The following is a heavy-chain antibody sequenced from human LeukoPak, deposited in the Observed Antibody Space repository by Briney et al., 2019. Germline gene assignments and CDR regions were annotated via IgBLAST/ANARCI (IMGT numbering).Heavy chain of an antibody. J-gene: IGHJ4*02. D-gene: IGHD6-19*01. CDR2: IWYDDTNK. V-gene: IGHV3-33*01. CDR3: ARRDSIGWPFDY. Sequence: GGSLRLSCTASGFTFSDYGMHWVRQPPGKGLEWVAIIWYDDTNKNYADSVKGRFTISRDNSKSTLYLQMNSLRAEDTAIYYCARRDSIGWPFDYWGQGTLVTVSS. CDR1: GFTFSDYG.